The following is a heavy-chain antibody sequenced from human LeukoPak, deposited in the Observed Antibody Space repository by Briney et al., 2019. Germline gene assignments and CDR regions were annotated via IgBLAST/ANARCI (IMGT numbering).Heavy chain of an antibody. CDR2: INPNSGGT. V-gene: IGHV1-2*02. Sequence: ASVKVSCKASGYTFTGYYMHWVRQAPGQRLEWMGWINPNSGGTNYAQKFQGRVTMTRDTSISTAYMELSRLRSDDTAVYYCARAYYYYGSGSYKFDYWGQGTLVTVSS. CDR3: ARAYYYYGSGSYKFDY. J-gene: IGHJ4*02. D-gene: IGHD3-10*01. CDR1: GYTFTGYY.